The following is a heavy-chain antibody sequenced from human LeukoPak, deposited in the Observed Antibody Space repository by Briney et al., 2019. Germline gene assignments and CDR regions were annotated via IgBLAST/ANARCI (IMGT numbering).Heavy chain of an antibody. CDR1: GGTFSSYA. J-gene: IGHJ3*02. V-gene: IGHV1-69*04. CDR2: IIPILGIA. CDR3: ARDTTESYGDYVALWAFDI. Sequence: GSSVKVSCKASGGTFSSYAISWVRQAPGQGLEWMGRIIPILGIANYAQKFQGRVTITADKSTSTAYMELSSLRSEDTAVYYCARDTTESYGDYVALWAFDIWGQGTMVTVSS. D-gene: IGHD4-17*01.